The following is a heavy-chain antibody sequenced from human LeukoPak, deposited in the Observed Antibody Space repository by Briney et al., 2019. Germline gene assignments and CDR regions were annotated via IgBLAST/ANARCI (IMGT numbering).Heavy chain of an antibody. D-gene: IGHD4-17*01. J-gene: IGHJ1*01. CDR3: ARPSYGDYGAEYFQH. Sequence: SVKVSCKASGGTFSSYAISWVRQAPGQGLEWMGGIIPIFGTANYAQKFQGRVTITTDESTSTAYMELSSLRSEDTAVYYCARPSYGDYGAEYFQHWGQGTLVTVSS. CDR2: IIPIFGTA. V-gene: IGHV1-69*05. CDR1: GGTFSSYA.